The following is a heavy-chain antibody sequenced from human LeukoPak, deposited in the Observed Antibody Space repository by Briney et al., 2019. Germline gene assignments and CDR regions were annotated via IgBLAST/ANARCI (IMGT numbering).Heavy chain of an antibody. CDR3: ARVEGFSPGPYYFDY. Sequence: GASVKVSCKASGYTFTGYYMHWVRQAPGQGLEWMGGIIPIFGTANYAQKFQGRVTITADKSTSTAYMELSRLRSDDTAVYYCARVEGFSPGPYYFDYWGQGTLVTVSS. CDR2: IIPIFGTA. V-gene: IGHV1-69*06. D-gene: IGHD3-3*01. CDR1: GYTFTGYY. J-gene: IGHJ4*02.